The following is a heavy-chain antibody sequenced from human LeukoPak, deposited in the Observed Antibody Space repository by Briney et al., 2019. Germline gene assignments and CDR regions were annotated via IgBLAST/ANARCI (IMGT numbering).Heavy chain of an antibody. D-gene: IGHD4-17*01. J-gene: IGHJ6*02. Sequence: GASVKVSCKASGYTFTGYYMHWVRQAPGQGLEWMGWISPNSGGTNYAQKFQGRVTMTRDTSISTAYMELSRLRSDDTAVYYCAGRLDYGDYRPASYYYGMDVWGQGTTVTVSS. V-gene: IGHV1-2*02. CDR3: AGRLDYGDYRPASYYYGMDV. CDR1: GYTFTGYY. CDR2: ISPNSGGT.